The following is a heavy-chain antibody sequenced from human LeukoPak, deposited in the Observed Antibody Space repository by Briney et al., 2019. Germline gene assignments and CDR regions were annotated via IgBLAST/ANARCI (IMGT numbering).Heavy chain of an antibody. D-gene: IGHD4-17*01. CDR3: IKASLRRTVTTHFDS. Sequence: PGGSLRLSCAASGFTFSDYTMNWVHQAPGKGLEWVSALTASGVTTYYADSVKGRFTISRDNSKNTLFLQMSSLRAEDTGIYYCIKASLRRTVTTHFDSWGQGTLIIVSS. CDR2: LTASGVTT. CDR1: GFTFSDYT. V-gene: IGHV3-23*01. J-gene: IGHJ4*02.